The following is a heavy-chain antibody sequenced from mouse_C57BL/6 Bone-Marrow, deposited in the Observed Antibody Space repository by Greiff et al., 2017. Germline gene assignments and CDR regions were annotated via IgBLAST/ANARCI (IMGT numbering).Heavy chain of an antibody. Sequence: EVKLVESGEGLVKPGGSLKLSCAASGFTFSSYAMSWVRQTPEKRLEWVAYISSGGDYTYYADTVKGRFTISRDNARNTLYLQMSRLKSEDTAMYYCTRDGDYYGSSLDFDYWGKGTTLTVSS. CDR2: ISSGGDYT. CDR1: GFTFSSYA. CDR3: TRDGDYYGSSLDFDY. V-gene: IGHV5-9-1*02. J-gene: IGHJ2*01. D-gene: IGHD1-1*01.